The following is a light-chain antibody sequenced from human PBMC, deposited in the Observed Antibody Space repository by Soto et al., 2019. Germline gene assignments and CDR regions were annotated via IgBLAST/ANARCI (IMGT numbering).Light chain of an antibody. V-gene: IGKV3-15*01. CDR1: QSVRSN. CDR3: QQYDDWTIT. Sequence: LMTQSPDTVYVSPGERATLSCRASQSVRSNLAWYQNKPGQAPRLLIYDGSTRALGIPARLSGSEYGTELTITISSMEYEDFEVYFCQQYDDWTITFGHGTRLEIK. CDR2: DGS. J-gene: IGKJ5*01.